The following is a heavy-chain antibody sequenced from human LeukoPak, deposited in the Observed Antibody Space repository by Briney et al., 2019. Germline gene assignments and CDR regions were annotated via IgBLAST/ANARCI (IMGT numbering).Heavy chain of an antibody. CDR2: INHSGST. J-gene: IGHJ4*02. CDR3: ARGPYGHTSFDY. CDR1: GGSFSGYY. V-gene: IGHV4-34*01. Sequence: PSETLSLTCAVYGGSFSGYYWSWIRQPPGKGLEWIGEINHSGSTNYNPSLKSRVTISVDTSKNKFSLKLSSVNAADTAVYYCARGPYGHTSFDYWGQGTLVTVSS. D-gene: IGHD3-10*01.